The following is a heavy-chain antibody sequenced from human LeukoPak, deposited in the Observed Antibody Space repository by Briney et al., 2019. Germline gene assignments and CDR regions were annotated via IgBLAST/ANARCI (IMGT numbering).Heavy chain of an antibody. D-gene: IGHD3-10*01. CDR1: GSTFSDHN. CDR3: ARSPLGVAPFDC. CDR2: IRNKANGYTT. J-gene: IGHJ4*02. V-gene: IGHV3-72*01. Sequence: GGSLRLSCAASGSTFSDHNMDWVRQAPGEGLEWVARIRNKANGYTTEYAASVKGRFTISGDDSENSLYLQMDSLKTEDTAVYYCARSPLGVAPFDCWGQGTLVTVSS.